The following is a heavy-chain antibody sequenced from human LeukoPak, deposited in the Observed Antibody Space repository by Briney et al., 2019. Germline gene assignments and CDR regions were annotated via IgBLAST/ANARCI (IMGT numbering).Heavy chain of an antibody. CDR3: ARGLDSSSWLNWFGP. CDR2: ISYDGSSK. J-gene: IGHJ5*02. D-gene: IGHD6-13*01. Sequence: HPGGSLRLSCAASGFTFSNYAMHWVRQAPGKGLEWVALISYDGSSKYYADSVKGRFTISRDNSKNTLYLQMHSLRGEDAAVYYCARGLDSSSWLNWFGPWGQGTLVTVSS. V-gene: IGHV3-30*04. CDR1: GFTFSNYA.